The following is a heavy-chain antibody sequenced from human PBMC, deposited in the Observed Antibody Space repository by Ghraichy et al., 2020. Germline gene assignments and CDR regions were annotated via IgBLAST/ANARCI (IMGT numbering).Heavy chain of an antibody. V-gene: IGHV6-1*01. CDR3: ARDLVVAAAGKAPGWWFDP. J-gene: IGHJ5*02. CDR1: GDSVSSNSAA. Sequence: SQTLSLTCAISGDSVSSNSAAWNWIRQSPSRGLEWLGRTYYRSKWYNDYAVSVKSRITINPDTSKNQFSLQLNSVTPEDTAVYYCARDLVVAAAGKAPGWWFDPWGQGTLVTVSS. D-gene: IGHD6-13*01. CDR2: TYYRSKWYN.